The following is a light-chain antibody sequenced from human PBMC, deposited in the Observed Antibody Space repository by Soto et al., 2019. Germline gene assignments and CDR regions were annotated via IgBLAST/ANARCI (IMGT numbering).Light chain of an antibody. CDR1: QSALFSTNNKNY. CDR3: QQYYNNPFT. CDR2: WAS. J-gene: IGKJ4*01. V-gene: IGKV4-1*01. Sequence: DIVMTQSPDSLAVSLGERATINCKSSQSALFSTNNKNYLAWYQQKPGQPPRLLIYWASTRESGVPDRFSGSGSGTDFTLTISSLQAEDVAVYYCQQYYNNPFTFGGGTKVDIK.